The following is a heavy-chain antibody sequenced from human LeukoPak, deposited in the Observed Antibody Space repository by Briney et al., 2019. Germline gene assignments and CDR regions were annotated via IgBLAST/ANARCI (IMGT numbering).Heavy chain of an antibody. D-gene: IGHD3-10*02. CDR1: GFTFSNSE. CDR3: AELGITMIGGV. CDR2: ISGSSGST. J-gene: IGHJ6*04. V-gene: IGHV3-23*01. Sequence: SGGSLRLSCTASGFTFSNSEMNWVRQAPGKGLEWVSGISGSSGSTNYADSVKGRFTISRDNSKNTLYLQMNSLRAEDTAVYYCAELGITMIGGVWGKGTTVTISS.